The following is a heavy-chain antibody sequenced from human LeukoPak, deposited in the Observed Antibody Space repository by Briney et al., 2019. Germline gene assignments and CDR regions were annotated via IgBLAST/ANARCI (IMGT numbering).Heavy chain of an antibody. J-gene: IGHJ4*02. D-gene: IGHD3-10*01. CDR1: GFTFSIYG. CDR2: IGSSGTTT. CDR3: AKLSRGSETEL. V-gene: IGHV3-23*01. Sequence: GGTLRLSCAASGFTFSIYGMSWVRQAPGRGLEWVSAIGSSGTTTYYADSVKGRFTISRDNFKNTLFLQMNSLRAEDTAVYYCAKLSRGSETELWGQGTLVTVSS.